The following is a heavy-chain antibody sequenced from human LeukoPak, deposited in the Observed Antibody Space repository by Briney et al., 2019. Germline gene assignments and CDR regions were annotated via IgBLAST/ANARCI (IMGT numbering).Heavy chain of an antibody. V-gene: IGHV1-69*13. CDR1: GGTFSSNA. Sequence: SVKVSCKASGGTFSSNAISWVRQAPGQGLEWMGGIIPIFGTANYAQKFQGRVTITADESTSTAYMELSSLRSEDTAVYYCALPAARPGYYYYGMDVWGQGTTVTVSS. J-gene: IGHJ6*02. CDR3: ALPAARPGYYYYGMDV. D-gene: IGHD2-2*01. CDR2: IIPIFGTA.